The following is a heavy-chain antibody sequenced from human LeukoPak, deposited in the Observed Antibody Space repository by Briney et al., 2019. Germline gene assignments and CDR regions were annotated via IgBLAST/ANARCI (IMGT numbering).Heavy chain of an antibody. V-gene: IGHV3-48*01. Sequence: PGGSLRLSCAASGFTFSSYAMNWVRQAPGKGLEWLPYISRSSETILYANSVQGRVTISRDNVKNSLYLQMNSLRAEDTAVYYCASLPTPSGYYDYYYSYGMDVWGQGTTVTVSS. J-gene: IGHJ6*02. D-gene: IGHD3-3*01. CDR1: GFTFSSYA. CDR2: ISRSSETI. CDR3: ASLPTPSGYYDYYYSYGMDV.